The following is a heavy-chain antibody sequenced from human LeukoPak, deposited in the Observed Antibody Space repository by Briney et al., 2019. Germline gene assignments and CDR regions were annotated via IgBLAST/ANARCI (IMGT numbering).Heavy chain of an antibody. V-gene: IGHV3-48*03. CDR1: GFTFSSYE. Sequence: GGSLRLSCAASGFTFSSYEMNWVRQAPGKGLECVSYISSSGSTIYYADSVKGRFTISRDNAKNSLYLQMNSLRAEDTAVYYCAREAAYYYGSGSTPGTGMDVWGQGTTVTVSS. J-gene: IGHJ6*02. CDR3: AREAAYYYGSGSTPGTGMDV. D-gene: IGHD3-10*01. CDR2: ISSSGSTI.